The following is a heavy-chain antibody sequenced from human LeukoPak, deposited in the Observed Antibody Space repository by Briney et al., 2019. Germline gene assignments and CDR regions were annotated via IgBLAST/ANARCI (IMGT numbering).Heavy chain of an antibody. D-gene: IGHD3-9*01. Sequence: KPSETLSLTCTVSGGSISSSSYYWGWIRQPPGKGLEWIGSIYYSGSTYYNPSLKSRVTISVDTSKNQFSLKLSSVTAADTAVYYCARDYDILTGYYNWFDPWGQGTLVTVSS. J-gene: IGHJ5*02. CDR2: IYYSGST. CDR1: GGSISSSSYY. CDR3: ARDYDILTGYYNWFDP. V-gene: IGHV4-39*07.